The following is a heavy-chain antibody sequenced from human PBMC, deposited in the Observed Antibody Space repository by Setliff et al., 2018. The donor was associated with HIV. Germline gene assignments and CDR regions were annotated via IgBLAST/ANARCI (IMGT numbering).Heavy chain of an antibody. D-gene: IGHD2-21*02. CDR3: AKELDCGGDCFAYFDS. CDR2: IQGDGSRT. V-gene: IGHV3-43D*04. CDR1: GFTFDDYA. J-gene: IGHJ4*02. Sequence: PGGSLRLSCAASGFTFDDYAMHWVRQAPGKALEWVSLIQGDGSRTYYADSVKGRFTISRDNRKNSLYLQMNSLTDEDTAWYYCAKELDCGGDCFAYFDSWGQETLVTVSS.